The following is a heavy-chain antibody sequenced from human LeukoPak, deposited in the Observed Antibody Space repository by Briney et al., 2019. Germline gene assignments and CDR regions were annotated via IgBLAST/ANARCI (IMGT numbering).Heavy chain of an antibody. CDR2: ISGSGGST. CDR3: AKGSNIEVVTAHQT. D-gene: IGHD2-21*02. CDR1: GFTFSSYA. J-gene: IGHJ4*02. V-gene: IGHV3-23*01. Sequence: QPAGTLRLSCAASGFTFSSYARSWLRQAPGKGLKWVSAISGSGGSTYYADSVKGRFTISTDNSKNTLYLQMNSLRAEDTAVYYCAKGSNIEVVTAHQTWGQGTLVTVSS.